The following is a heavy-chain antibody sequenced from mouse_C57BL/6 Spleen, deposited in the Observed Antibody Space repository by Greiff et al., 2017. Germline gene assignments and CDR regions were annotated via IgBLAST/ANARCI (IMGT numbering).Heavy chain of an antibody. CDR3: ARREVTTVVATDYYAMDY. Sequence: QVQLQQSGAELARPGASVKLSCKASGYTFTSYGISWVKQRTGQGLEWIGEIYPRSGNTYDNAKFKGKATLTADKSSSTAYMELRSLTSEDSAVYFCARREVTTVVATDYYAMDYWGQGTSVTVSS. CDR1: GYTFTSYG. CDR2: IYPRSGNT. V-gene: IGHV1-81*01. J-gene: IGHJ4*01. D-gene: IGHD1-1*01.